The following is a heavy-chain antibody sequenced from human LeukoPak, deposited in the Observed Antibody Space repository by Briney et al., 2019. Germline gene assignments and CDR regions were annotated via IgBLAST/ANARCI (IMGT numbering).Heavy chain of an antibody. CDR1: GGTFSSYA. V-gene: IGHV1-69*05. CDR3: ARETFHGSYQHSAGAEYFQH. CDR2: IIPIFGTA. J-gene: IGHJ1*01. D-gene: IGHD1-26*01. Sequence: ASVKVSCKASGGTFSSYAISWVRQAPGQGLEWMGGIIPIFGTANYAQKFQGRVTITTDESTSTAYMELSSLRSEDTAVYYCARETFHGSYQHSAGAEYFQHWGQGTLVTVSS.